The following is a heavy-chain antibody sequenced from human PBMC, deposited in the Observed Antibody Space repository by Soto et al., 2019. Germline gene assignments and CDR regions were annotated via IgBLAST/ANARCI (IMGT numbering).Heavy chain of an antibody. CDR1: GFTFSSYG. V-gene: IGHV3-30*18. CDR3: EKDWRPGIAVAGTGPSWDY. J-gene: IGHJ4*02. Sequence: GGSLRLSCAASGFTFSSYGMHWVRQAPGKGLEWVAVISYDGSNKYYADSVKGRFTISRDNSKNTLYLQMNSLRAEDTAVYYCEKDWRPGIAVAGTGPSWDYWGQGTLVTVSS. CDR2: ISYDGSNK. D-gene: IGHD6-19*01.